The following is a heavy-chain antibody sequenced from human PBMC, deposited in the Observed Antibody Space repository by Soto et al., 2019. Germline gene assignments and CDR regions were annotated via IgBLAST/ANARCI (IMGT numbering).Heavy chain of an antibody. CDR1: GDTFSSST. CDR2: IIPILGIA. Sequence: QVQLVQSGAEVKKPGSSVKVSCKSAGDTFSSSTISWVRQAPGQGLEWMGRIIPILGIANYAQKFQGRVTITADKSTSTAYMELSSLRSEDTVVYYCAVVVGTSFYFDYWGQGTLVTVSS. J-gene: IGHJ4*02. D-gene: IGHD2-15*01. CDR3: AVVVGTSFYFDY. V-gene: IGHV1-69*02.